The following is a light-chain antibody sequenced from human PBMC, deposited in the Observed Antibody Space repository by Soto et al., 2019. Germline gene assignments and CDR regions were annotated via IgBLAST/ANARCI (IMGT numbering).Light chain of an antibody. V-gene: IGKV4-1*01. CDR3: QQYLGTPGT. CDR1: QSVLYSSNNRNY. Sequence: DHVMTRSPDSLAVSLGERATINCKSSQSVLYSSNNRNYLAWYQQKPGQPPKLLIYWASTRESGVPDRFSGSGSGTDFTLTIRSLQAEDVSVYYCQQYLGTPGTFGPGPTVGIK. CDR2: WAS. J-gene: IGKJ3*01.